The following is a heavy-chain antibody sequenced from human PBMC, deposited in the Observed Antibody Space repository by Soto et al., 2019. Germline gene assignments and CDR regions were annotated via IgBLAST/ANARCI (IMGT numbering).Heavy chain of an antibody. CDR1: GGTFSSYA. Sequence: QVQLVQSGAEVKKPGSSVKVSCKASGGTFSSYAISWVRQAPGQGLEWMGGIIPIFGTANYAQKFQGRVTITADESTSTAYMELSSLRSEDTAVYYCARESYYGSGSHYISWFDPWGQGTLVTVSS. CDR3: ARESYYGSGSHYISWFDP. V-gene: IGHV1-69*01. CDR2: IIPIFGTA. J-gene: IGHJ5*02. D-gene: IGHD3-10*01.